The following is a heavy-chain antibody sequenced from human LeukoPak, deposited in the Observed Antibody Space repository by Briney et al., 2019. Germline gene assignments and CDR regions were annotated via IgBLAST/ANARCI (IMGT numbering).Heavy chain of an antibody. CDR2: IIPIFGIA. CDR1: GGTFSSYA. CDR3: ASVPRISGNWFDP. J-gene: IGHJ5*02. V-gene: IGHV1-69*04. Sequence: GASVKVSCKASGGTFSSYAISWVRQAPGQGLEWMGRIIPIFGIANYAQKFQGRVTITADKSTSTTYMELSSLRSEDTAVYYCASVPRISGNWFDPWGQGTLVTVSS. D-gene: IGHD1-1*01.